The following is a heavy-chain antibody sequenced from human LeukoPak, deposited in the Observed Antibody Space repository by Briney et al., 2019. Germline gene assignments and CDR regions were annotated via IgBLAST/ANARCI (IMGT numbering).Heavy chain of an antibody. Sequence: ASVKVSCKASGYTFTSYGISWVRQAPGQGLECMGWISAYNGNTNYAQKLQGRVTMTTDTSTSTAYMELRSLRSDDTAVYYCASPSHCSSTSCLEFDYWGQGTLVTVSS. CDR1: GYTFTSYG. V-gene: IGHV1-18*01. CDR2: ISAYNGNT. CDR3: ASPSHCSSTSCLEFDY. D-gene: IGHD2-2*01. J-gene: IGHJ4*02.